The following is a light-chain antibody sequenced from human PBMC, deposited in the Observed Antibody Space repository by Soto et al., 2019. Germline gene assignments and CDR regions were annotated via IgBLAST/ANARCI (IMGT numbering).Light chain of an antibody. J-gene: IGKJ2*03. V-gene: IGKV1-39*01. CDR2: AAS. Sequence: IQMTQSPSSLSASVGDRVTITCRASQSISIYLNWYQQKPGIAPKILISAASSLESGVPARFSGSGSGTDFTLTISSLQPEDFATYFCHQSFSTPYSFGQRTKVEI. CDR3: HQSFSTPYS. CDR1: QSISIY.